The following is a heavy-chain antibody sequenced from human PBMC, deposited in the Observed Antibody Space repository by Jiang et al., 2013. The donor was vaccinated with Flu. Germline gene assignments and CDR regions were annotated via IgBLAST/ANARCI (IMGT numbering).Heavy chain of an antibody. V-gene: IGHV4-4*02. J-gene: IGHJ6*02. CDR1: GASINNNNW. CDR3: ARVSGLVETYGMDV. CDR2: IYHSGSP. Sequence: SGPGLVKPSGTLSLTCAVSGASINNNNWWHWIRQPPGKGLEWIGEIYHSGSPYYNPSLKSRVTMSVDRSKNHFSLKLNSVTAADTAVYYCARVSGLVETYGMDVWGQGTTVTVSS. D-gene: IGHD3-10*01.